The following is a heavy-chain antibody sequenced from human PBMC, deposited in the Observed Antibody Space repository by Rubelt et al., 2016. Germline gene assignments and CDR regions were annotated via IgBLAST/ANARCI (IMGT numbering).Heavy chain of an antibody. J-gene: IGHJ4*02. CDR2: INAGNGNT. CDR1: GYTFTSHY. CDR3: ATGYSSGWYVAY. Sequence: QVQLVQSGAEVKKPGASVKVSCKASGYTFTSHYMHWVRQAPGQGREWMGWINAGNGNTKDSQRFQGRVTITRYTSARTAYLGLSSLRSEDTALYYCATGYSSGWYVAYWGQGTLVTVSS. D-gene: IGHD6-19*01. V-gene: IGHV1-3*01.